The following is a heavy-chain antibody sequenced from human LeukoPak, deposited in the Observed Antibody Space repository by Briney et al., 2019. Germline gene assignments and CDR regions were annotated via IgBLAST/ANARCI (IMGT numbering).Heavy chain of an antibody. D-gene: IGHD6-13*01. V-gene: IGHV4-59*08. CDR1: GGSICSYY. CDR2: IYYSGST. Sequence: SETLSLTCTVSGGSICSYYWSWIRQPPGKGLEWIGYIYYSGSTNYNPSLKSRVTISVDTSKNQFSLKLSSVTAADTAVYYCARHGPRQGWSSRRRWFDPWGQGTLVTVSS. J-gene: IGHJ5*02. CDR3: ARHGPRQGWSSRRRWFDP.